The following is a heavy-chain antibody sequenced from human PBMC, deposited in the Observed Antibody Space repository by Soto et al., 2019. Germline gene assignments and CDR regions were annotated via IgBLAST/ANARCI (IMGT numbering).Heavy chain of an antibody. J-gene: IGHJ4*02. CDR2: MSGSGGST. V-gene: IGHV3-23*01. CDR3: AKASGSSWPYYFDS. CDR1: GFSFSSYV. D-gene: IGHD6-13*01. Sequence: EVQLLESGGGLIQPGGSLRLSCAASGFSFSSYVMAWVRQAPGKGLEWVSAMSGSGGSTYYPDSVKGRFTISRDNSENALFLQMNSLSAEDTAVYYCAKASGSSWPYYFDSWGQGTLVTVSS.